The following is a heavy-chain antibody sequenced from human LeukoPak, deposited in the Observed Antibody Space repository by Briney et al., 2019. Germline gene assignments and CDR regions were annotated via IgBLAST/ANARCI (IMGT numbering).Heavy chain of an antibody. D-gene: IGHD3-9*01. CDR3: ARASYLGFDWLLMHTYYFDY. Sequence: ETLSLTCAVYGGSFSGYYWSWIRQPPGKGLEWVANIKQDGSEKYYVDSVKGRFTISRDNAKNSLYLQMNSLRAEDTAVYYCARASYLGFDWLLMHTYYFDYWGQGTLVTVSS. V-gene: IGHV3-7*01. CDR1: GGSFSGYY. J-gene: IGHJ4*02. CDR2: IKQDGSEK.